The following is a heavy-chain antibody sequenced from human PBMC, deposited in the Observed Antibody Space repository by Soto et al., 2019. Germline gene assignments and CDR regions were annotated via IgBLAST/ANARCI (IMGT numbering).Heavy chain of an antibody. D-gene: IGHD2-2*01. J-gene: IGHJ6*02. V-gene: IGHV1-18*01. CDR2: ISAYNGNT. CDR1: GYTFTSYG. CDR3: AREGLVLVPTTVNSDYYYYAMDV. Sequence: ASVKVSCKASGYTFTSYGMSWVQQAPGQGREWMGWISAYNGNTKYSQKFQGRVTITRDTSASTAYMELSSLRSEDTAVYYCAREGLVLVPTTVNSDYYYYAMDVWGQGTTVTVSS.